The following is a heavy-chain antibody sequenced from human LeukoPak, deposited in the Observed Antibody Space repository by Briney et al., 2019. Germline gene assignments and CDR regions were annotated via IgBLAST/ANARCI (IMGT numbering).Heavy chain of an antibody. CDR1: GYTFTGYY. V-gene: IGHV1-2*02. D-gene: IGHD2-15*01. CDR3: ARATPGRYYYYMDV. Sequence: ASVKVSCKASGYTFTGYYMHWVRQAPGQGLEWMGWINPNSGGTNYAQKFQGRVTMTRDTSISTAYMELSRLRSDDTAVYYCARATPGRYYYYMDVWGKGTTVTVSS. CDR2: INPNSGGT. J-gene: IGHJ6*03.